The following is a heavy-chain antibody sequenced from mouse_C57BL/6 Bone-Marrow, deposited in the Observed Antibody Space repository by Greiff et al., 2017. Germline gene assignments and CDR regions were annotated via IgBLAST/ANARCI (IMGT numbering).Heavy chain of an antibody. CDR2: SRNKANDYTT. CDR3: ARDGYYYGSTPRFAY. J-gene: IGHJ3*01. V-gene: IGHV7-1*01. D-gene: IGHD1-1*01. Sequence: EVKLVESGGGLVQSGRSLRLSCATSGFTFSDFYMEWVRQAPGKGLEWIAASRNKANDYTTEYSAFVKGRFIVSRDTSQSILYLQMYARRAEDTAIYYCARDGYYYGSTPRFAYWCQGTLVTVSA. CDR1: GFTFSDFY.